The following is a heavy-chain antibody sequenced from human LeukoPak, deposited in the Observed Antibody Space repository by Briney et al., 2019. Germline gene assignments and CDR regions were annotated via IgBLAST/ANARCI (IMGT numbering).Heavy chain of an antibody. CDR1: GGSVSSGSYH. V-gene: IGHV4-30-2*01. Sequence: SETLSLTCTVSGGSVSSGSYHWSWIRQPPGKGVEWIGYIYHSGSTYYNPSLKSRVTISVDRSKNQFSLNLSSVTAADTAVYYCARGGGAPYYGMDVWGRGTTVTVSS. J-gene: IGHJ6*02. D-gene: IGHD3-16*01. CDR2: IYHSGST. CDR3: ARGGGAPYYGMDV.